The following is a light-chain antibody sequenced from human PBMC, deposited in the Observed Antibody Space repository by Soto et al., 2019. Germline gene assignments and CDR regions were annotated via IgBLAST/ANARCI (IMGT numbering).Light chain of an antibody. J-gene: IGLJ3*02. Sequence: QSVLTQPPSVSAAPGQTATISCSGSSSNIGNNYVSWYQQLPGTAPKLLIYDNNKRPSGIPDRFSGSKSGTSATLVITGLQTGDEADYYCGTWDSSLSGVVFGGGTKLTVL. CDR2: DNN. V-gene: IGLV1-51*01. CDR1: SSNIGNNY. CDR3: GTWDSSLSGVV.